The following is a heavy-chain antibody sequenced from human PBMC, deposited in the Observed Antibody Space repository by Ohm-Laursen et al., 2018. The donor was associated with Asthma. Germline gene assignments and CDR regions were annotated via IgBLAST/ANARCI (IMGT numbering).Heavy chain of an antibody. J-gene: IGHJ6*02. V-gene: IGHV1-69*13. D-gene: IGHD3-3*01. CDR2: IIPIFGTA. CDR3: ARVEVHFGVVIMNYYGMDV. CDR1: GGTFSSYA. Sequence: SVKVSCKASGGTFSSYAISWVRQAPGQGLEWMGGIIPIFGTANYAQKFQGRVTITADESTSTAYMELSSLRSEDTAVYYCARVEVHFGVVIMNYYGMDVWGQGTTVTVSS.